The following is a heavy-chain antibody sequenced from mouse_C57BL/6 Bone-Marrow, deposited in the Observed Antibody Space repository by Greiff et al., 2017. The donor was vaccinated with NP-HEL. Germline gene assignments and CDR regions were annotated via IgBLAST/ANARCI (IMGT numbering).Heavy chain of an antibody. CDR2: IYPGNSDT. J-gene: IGHJ3*01. CDR1: GYTFTSYW. V-gene: IGHV1-5*01. D-gene: IGHD1-1*01. Sequence: VHVKQSGTVLARPGASVKMSCKTSGYTFTSYWMHWVKQRPGQGLEWIGAIYPGNSDTSYNQKFKGKAKLTAVTSASTAYMELSSLTNEDSAVYYCTHYGSSAWFAYWGQGTLVTVSA. CDR3: THYGSSAWFAY.